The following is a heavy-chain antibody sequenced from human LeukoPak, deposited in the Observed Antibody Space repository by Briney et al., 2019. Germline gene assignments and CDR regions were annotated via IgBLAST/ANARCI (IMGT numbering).Heavy chain of an antibody. Sequence: HTGGSLRLSCAASGFTFSSYWMHWVRQVPGKGLVWVSRINSGGSSTSHADSVKGRFTISRDNAKNTLYLQMNSLRAEDTAVYYCARGGDYPFDYWGQGTLVTVSS. V-gene: IGHV3-74*01. CDR1: GFTFSSYW. J-gene: IGHJ4*02. CDR3: ARGGDYPFDY. D-gene: IGHD4-17*01. CDR2: INSGGSST.